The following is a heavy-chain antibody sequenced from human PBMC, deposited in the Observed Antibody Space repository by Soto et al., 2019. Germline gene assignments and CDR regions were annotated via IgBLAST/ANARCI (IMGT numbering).Heavy chain of an antibody. Sequence: GGSLRLSCAASGFTFTSYAMSWVGQTPEKGLEWVSSISGSGGTTYYAESMKGRFTISRDNSKNTLYLQMNSLRAEDAAVYYCAKTPKAGIAVACTGYFDYWGXGT. CDR3: AKTPKAGIAVACTGYFDY. J-gene: IGHJ4*01. CDR2: ISGSGGTT. V-gene: IGHV3-23*01. CDR1: GFTFTSYA. D-gene: IGHD6-19*01.